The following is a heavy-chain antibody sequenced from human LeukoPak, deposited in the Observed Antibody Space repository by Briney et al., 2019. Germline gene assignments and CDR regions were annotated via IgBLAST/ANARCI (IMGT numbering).Heavy chain of an antibody. D-gene: IGHD6-13*01. Sequence: ASVKVSCKASGYTFTSYAMHWVRQAPGQRLEWMGWINAGKGNTKYSQKFQGRVTITRDTSASTAYMELSSLRSEDTAVYYCAGDGSSGYSSSWTPDYWGQGTLVTVSS. J-gene: IGHJ4*02. CDR3: AGDGSSGYSSSWTPDY. V-gene: IGHV1-3*01. CDR2: INAGKGNT. CDR1: GYTFTSYA.